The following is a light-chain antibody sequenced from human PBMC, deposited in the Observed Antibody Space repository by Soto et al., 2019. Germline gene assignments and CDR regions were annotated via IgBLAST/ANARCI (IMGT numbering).Light chain of an antibody. J-gene: IGLJ1*01. Sequence: QSVLTQPPSASGSPGQSVTISCTGTSSDVGAYNYVSWYQHRPGKAPKLMIYEVTKRPSGVPDRFSGAKSGSTASLTVSGLQAEDEADYYCTSHAGTNNFPYVFGTGTKVTVL. V-gene: IGLV2-8*01. CDR3: TSHAGTNNFPYV. CDR2: EVT. CDR1: SSDVGAYNY.